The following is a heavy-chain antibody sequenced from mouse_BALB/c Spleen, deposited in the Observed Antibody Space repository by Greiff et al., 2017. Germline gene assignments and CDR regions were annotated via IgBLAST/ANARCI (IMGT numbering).Heavy chain of an antibody. D-gene: IGHD2-2*01. CDR1: GFSLTSYG. J-gene: IGHJ3*01. CDR2: IWRGGST. V-gene: IGHV2-5-1*01. Sequence: QVQLQQSGPSLVQPSQSLSITCTVSGFSLTSYGVHWVRQSPGKGLEWLGVIWRGGSTDYNAAFISRLSITKDNSKSQVFFKMNSLQADDTAIYYCAKKDGYDRFAYWGQGTLVTVSA. CDR3: AKKDGYDRFAY.